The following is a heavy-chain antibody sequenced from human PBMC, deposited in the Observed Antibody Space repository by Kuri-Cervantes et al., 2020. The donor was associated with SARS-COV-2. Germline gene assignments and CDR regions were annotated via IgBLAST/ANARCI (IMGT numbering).Heavy chain of an antibody. D-gene: IGHD3-22*01. CDR3: ARAPGDSTGYYFFD. V-gene: IGHV1-69*06. J-gene: IGHJ4*02. CDR2: ITPIFGTA. Sequence: AVKVSCKASGYTFTGYYMHWVRQAPGQGLEWMGGITPIFGTANYAQNLQGRVRITADTSTSTSYLDLSGLRSDDTAIYYCARAPGDSTGYYFFDWGQGTLVTVSS. CDR1: GYTFTGYY.